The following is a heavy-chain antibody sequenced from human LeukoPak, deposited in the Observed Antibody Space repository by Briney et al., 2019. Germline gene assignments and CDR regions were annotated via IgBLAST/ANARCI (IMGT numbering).Heavy chain of an antibody. CDR3: ARGVYGAGYSYRRDGYNS. V-gene: IGHV3-23*01. J-gene: IGHJ4*02. CDR2: ISGSGGST. D-gene: IGHD5-24*01. CDR1: GFTFSSYA. Sequence: PGGSLRLSCAASGFTFSSYAMSWVRQAPGKGLEWVSAISGSGGSTYYADSVKGRFTISRDNSKNTLYLQMNSLRAEDTAVYYCARGVYGAGYSYRRDGYNSWGQGTLVTVSS.